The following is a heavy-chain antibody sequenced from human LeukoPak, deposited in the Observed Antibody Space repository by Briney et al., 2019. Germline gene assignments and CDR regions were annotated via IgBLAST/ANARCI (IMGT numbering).Heavy chain of an antibody. CDR3: ARDPGIDDSSGDTHYYYGMDV. V-gene: IGHV1-69*01. D-gene: IGHD3-22*01. CDR2: IIPIFGTA. CDR1: GGTFSSYA. J-gene: IGHJ6*02. Sequence: GSSVNVSFTASGGTFSSYAISWVRQAPGQGLEWMGGIIPIFGTANYAQKFQGRVTITADESTSTAYMELSSLRSEDTAVYYCARDPGIDDSSGDTHYYYGMDVWGQGTTVTVSS.